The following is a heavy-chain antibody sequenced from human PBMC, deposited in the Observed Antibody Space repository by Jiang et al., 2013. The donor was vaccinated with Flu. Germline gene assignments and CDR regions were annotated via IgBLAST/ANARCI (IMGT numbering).Heavy chain of an antibody. J-gene: IGHJ4*02. V-gene: IGHV1-8*01. CDR1: GYTFTSYD. D-gene: IGHD6-19*01. CDR3: ARGLPIAVAGTAAYDDY. Sequence: SGAEVKKPGASVKVSCKASGYTFTSYDINWVRQATGQGLEWMGWMNPNSGNTGYAQKFQGRVTMTRNTSISTAYMELSSLRSEDTAVYYCARGLPIAVAGTAAYDDYWGQGTLVTVSS. CDR2: MNPNSGNT.